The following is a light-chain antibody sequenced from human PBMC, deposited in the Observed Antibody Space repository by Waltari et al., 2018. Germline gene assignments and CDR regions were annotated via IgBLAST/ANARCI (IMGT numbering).Light chain of an antibody. V-gene: IGKV1-27*01. J-gene: IGKJ1*01. CDR1: QDINNH. CDR3: QKYDSPPRT. CDR2: GAS. Sequence: DIQMTQSPSSLSASVGDRVTISCRASQDINNHLAWYKQEPGKVPKLLIYGASTLQPGVPSRFSGSGSGTDFNLTVSSLQPEDVGIYYCQKYDSPPRTFGQGTKVEI.